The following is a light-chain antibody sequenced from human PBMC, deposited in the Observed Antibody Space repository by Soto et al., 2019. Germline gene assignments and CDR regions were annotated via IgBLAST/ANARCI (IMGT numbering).Light chain of an antibody. Sequence: EIVLTQSPATLSVSAGKRVTLSCRASQSVSTYVAWYQQRPGQPPRLLIYDASNRAGGIPVRFSGSEAGTSFALSRIILEAEDSAVYCCHECGQWLGWTFGRETKVHI. CDR1: QSVSTY. V-gene: IGKV3D-11*02. CDR2: DAS. CDR3: HECGQWLGWT. J-gene: IGKJ1*01.